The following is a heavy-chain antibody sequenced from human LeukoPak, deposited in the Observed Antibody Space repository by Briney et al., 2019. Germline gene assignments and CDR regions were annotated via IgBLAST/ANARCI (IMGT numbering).Heavy chain of an antibody. V-gene: IGHV5-51*01. Sequence: GESLKISCKGSHYGFSSYWIGWVRQMPGKGLEYMGIICPGDSDPRYSQSFQGQVTISADKSITSAYLQWSSRKCSDTGMYYCAGHTTVGGSLRFDYWGQGTLVSVSS. CDR2: ICPGDSDP. D-gene: IGHD4-23*01. J-gene: IGHJ4*02. CDR3: AGHTTVGGSLRFDY. CDR1: HYGFSSYW.